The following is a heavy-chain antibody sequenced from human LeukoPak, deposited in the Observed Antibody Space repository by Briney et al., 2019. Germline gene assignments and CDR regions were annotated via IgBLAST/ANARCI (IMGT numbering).Heavy chain of an antibody. CDR3: ATASYSSGPYYYGMDV. V-gene: IGHV3-23*01. J-gene: IGHJ6*02. CDR1: GFTFSPYA. Sequence: GGSLRLSCAASGFTFSPYALSWVRQAPGKGLEWVPSISGSDGSTFYADSVKGRFSISRDNSKNTLYLHMNSLRAEDTALYYCATASYSSGPYYYGMDVWGHGTTVTVSS. D-gene: IGHD6-19*01. CDR2: ISGSDGST.